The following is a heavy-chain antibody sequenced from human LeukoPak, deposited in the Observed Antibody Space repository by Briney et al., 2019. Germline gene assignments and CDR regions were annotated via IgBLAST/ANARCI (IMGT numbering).Heavy chain of an antibody. CDR1: GFPFSNAW. CDR2: IKSKTDGGKT. D-gene: IGHD3-10*01. J-gene: IGHJ4*02. CDR3: STVSPYYGSGTTSLDS. V-gene: IGHV3-15*01. Sequence: GGPLRLSCAASGFPFSNAWMSWVRQAPGRGLEGVGRIKSKTDGGKTDYAAPVQGRFSISRDDSENNLYLQMNGVNTEDTAVYYCSTVSPYYGSGTTSLDSWGQGTLVVVSS.